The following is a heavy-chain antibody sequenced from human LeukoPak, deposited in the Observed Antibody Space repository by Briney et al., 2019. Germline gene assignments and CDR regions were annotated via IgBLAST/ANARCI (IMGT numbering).Heavy chain of an antibody. CDR1: GFSFSTYS. CDR3: AKSAKTTAVAGWDS. J-gene: IGHJ4*02. CDR2: LSGSSSLI. D-gene: IGHD6-19*01. V-gene: IGHV3-23*01. Sequence: PGGSLRPSCAASGFSFSTYSMSWIRQAPGKGLEWVSTLSGSSSLIYYADSVRGRFTISRDNSKNTVYLQMDGLRPDDAGRYYCAKSAKTTAVAGWDSWGQGTLVTVSS.